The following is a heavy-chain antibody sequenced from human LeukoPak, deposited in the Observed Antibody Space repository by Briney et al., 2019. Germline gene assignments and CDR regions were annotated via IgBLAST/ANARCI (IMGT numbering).Heavy chain of an antibody. V-gene: IGHV4-34*01. D-gene: IGHD2-15*01. J-gene: IGHJ3*02. CDR2: INHSGST. CDR1: GGSFGGYY. Sequence: SETLSLTCAVYGGSFGGYYWSWIRQPPGKGLEWIGEINHSGSTNYNPPLKSRVTISVDTSKNQFSLKLSSVTAADTAVYYCARHFSSAANAFDIWGQGTMVTVSS. CDR3: ARHFSSAANAFDI.